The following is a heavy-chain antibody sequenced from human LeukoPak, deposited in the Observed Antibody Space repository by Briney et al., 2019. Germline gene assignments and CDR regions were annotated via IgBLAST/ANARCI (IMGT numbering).Heavy chain of an antibody. CDR1: GFTFSGFA. CDR3: TRGDYCNYTNYPFDS. CDR2: TSYDGSDK. J-gene: IGHJ4*02. D-gene: IGHD5-24*01. Sequence: GGSLRLSCVASGFTFSGFAMHWVRQPPGKGREWVAVTSYDGSDKYYADSVRGRFAISRDNSKNTVYLQFNSTRPEDTDTYYCTRGDYCNYTNYPFDSWGQGNLVTVSS. V-gene: IGHV3-30*03.